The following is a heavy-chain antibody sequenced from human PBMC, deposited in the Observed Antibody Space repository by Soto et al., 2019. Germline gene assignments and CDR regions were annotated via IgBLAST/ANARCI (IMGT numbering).Heavy chain of an antibody. V-gene: IGHV1-18*01. CDR2: ISAYNGNT. CDR1: GDTFTSYG. CDR3: ASGHDLTYYDFWSGYLTENWFDP. D-gene: IGHD3-3*01. J-gene: IGHJ5*02. Sequence: SVKVSCKASGDTFTSYGISLVRQAPGEGVEWMGLISAYNGNTNYAQELQGRFTMTTDTSTSTAYMELISLRSDDTAVYYCASGHDLTYYDFWSGYLTENWFDPWGQGTLVT.